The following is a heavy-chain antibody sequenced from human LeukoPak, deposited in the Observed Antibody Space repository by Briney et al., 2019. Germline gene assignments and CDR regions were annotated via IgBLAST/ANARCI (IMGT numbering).Heavy chain of an antibody. CDR3: ARGVRGDYSKSNWFDP. J-gene: IGHJ5*02. CDR1: GGSTSSSSYY. D-gene: IGHD3-10*01. CDR2: IYYSGST. V-gene: IGHV4-39*01. Sequence: SETLSLTCTLSGGSTSSSSYYWGWIRHPPGKGLEWIGSIYYSGSTYYNTSLKGRVTISVDTSKNQFSLKLSSVTAADTAVYYCARGVRGDYSKSNWFDPWGQGTLVTVSS.